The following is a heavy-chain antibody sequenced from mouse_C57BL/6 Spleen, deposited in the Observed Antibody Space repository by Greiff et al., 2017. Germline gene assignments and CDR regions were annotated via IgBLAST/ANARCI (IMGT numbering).Heavy chain of an antibody. CDR1: GYTFNSYW. J-gene: IGHJ1*03. V-gene: IGHV1-53*01. Sequence: QVQLQQPGTELVKPGASVKLSCKASGYTFNSYWMHWVKQRPGQGLEWIGNINPSNGGTNYNEKFKSKATLTVDKSSSTAYMQLSSLTSEDSAVYYCARWGRLQPGYFDVWGTGTTVTVSS. CDR2: INPSNGGT. CDR3: ARWGRLQPGYFDV. D-gene: IGHD2-4*01.